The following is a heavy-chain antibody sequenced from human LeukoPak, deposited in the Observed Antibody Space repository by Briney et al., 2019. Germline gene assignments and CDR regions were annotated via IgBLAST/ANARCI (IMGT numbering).Heavy chain of an antibody. CDR1: GGSISSYY. V-gene: IGHV4-59*08. J-gene: IGHJ3*02. CDR3: ARQGGDAFDI. CDR2: IYSSGST. Sequence: SETLSLTCTVSGGSISSYYWSWIRRPPGQGLEWIGYIYSSGSTNYNPSLKSRVTISVDTSKTQFSLMLSSVTAADTAVYYCARQGGDAFDIWGQGTMVTVSS.